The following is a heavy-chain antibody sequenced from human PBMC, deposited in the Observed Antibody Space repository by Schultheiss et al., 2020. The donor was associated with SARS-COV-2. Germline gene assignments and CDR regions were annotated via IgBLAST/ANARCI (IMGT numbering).Heavy chain of an antibody. V-gene: IGHV4-4*02. CDR1: GGSISSSNW. D-gene: IGHD6-13*01. CDR3: AREVAAAETPYFQH. Sequence: SETLSLTCAVSGGSISSSNWWSWVRQPPGKGLEWIGYIYYSGSTNYNPSLKSRVTISVDTSKNQFSLKLSSVTAADTAVYYCAREVAAAETPYFQHWGQGTLVTVSS. J-gene: IGHJ1*01. CDR2: IYYSGST.